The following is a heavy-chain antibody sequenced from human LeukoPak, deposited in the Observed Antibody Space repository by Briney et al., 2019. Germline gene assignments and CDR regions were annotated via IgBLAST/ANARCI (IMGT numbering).Heavy chain of an antibody. J-gene: IGHJ4*01. CDR1: GFTVSSYA. D-gene: IGHD1-26*01. CDR3: ARDNVGALDY. CDR2: ISGSGSST. Sequence: GGSLRLSCAASGFTVSSYAMSWVRQAPGKGLEWVSVISGSGSSTYYADSVKGRFTISRDNSKNTLYLQMNSLRAEDTAVYYCARDNVGALDYWGHGTLVTVSS. V-gene: IGHV3-23*01.